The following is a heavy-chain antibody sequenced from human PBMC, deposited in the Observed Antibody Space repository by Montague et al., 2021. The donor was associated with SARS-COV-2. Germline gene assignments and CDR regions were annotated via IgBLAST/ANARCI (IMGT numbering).Heavy chain of an antibody. D-gene: IGHD3-9*01. CDR3: LRHPHYDGLNGPPDF. V-gene: IGHV4-59*08. CDR2: VLYNKGT. J-gene: IGHJ4*02. Sequence: SETLSLTCTVSGVSVTDYYWSWIRQPPGKGLEWVGDVLYNKGTNFNPSLKSRVATSVDTSKNQFSLRLTSVTAADTAFYYCLRHPHYDGLNGPPDFWGQGTLVTVSS. CDR1: GVSVTDYY.